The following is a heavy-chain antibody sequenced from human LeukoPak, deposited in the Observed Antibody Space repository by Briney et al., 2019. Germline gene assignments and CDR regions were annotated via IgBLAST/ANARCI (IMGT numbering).Heavy chain of an antibody. Sequence: SETLSLTCTVSGGSINSHYWSWIRQPPGEGLQWIGDIYYSERTNYNPSLRSRVTISVDTSKNQLSLKLTSVLAADTAMYYCVRRDNTGWNYFDHWGQGILVTVSS. J-gene: IGHJ4*02. V-gene: IGHV4-59*08. D-gene: IGHD6-19*01. CDR3: VRRDNTGWNYFDH. CDR2: IYYSERT. CDR1: GGSINSHY.